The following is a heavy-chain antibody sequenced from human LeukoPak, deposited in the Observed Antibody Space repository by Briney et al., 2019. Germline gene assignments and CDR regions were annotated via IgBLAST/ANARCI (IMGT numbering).Heavy chain of an antibody. D-gene: IGHD2-15*01. V-gene: IGHV3-23*01. CDR2: ISGGGST. J-gene: IGHJ4*02. CDR1: GFTFTSYS. Sequence: GGSLRLSCAASGFTFTSYSMNWVRQAPGKGLEWVSTISGGGSTYYADSVKGRFTISRDNSKNTLYLQMNSLRAEDTAVYYCAKDRGALGYCSGGTCYADYWGQGTLVTVSS. CDR3: AKDRGALGYCSGGTCYADY.